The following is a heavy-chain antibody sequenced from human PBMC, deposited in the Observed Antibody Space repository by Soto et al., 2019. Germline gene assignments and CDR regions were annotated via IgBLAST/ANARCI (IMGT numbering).Heavy chain of an antibody. Sequence: VQLVQSGAEVKKPGASVKVSFKASGYNFMRYGFTWVRQAPGQGLEWMGWINVDNGETKYPQKIQGRVTMTTDTSTSTVYMELRSLTSDDTAVYYCARWISGGYSDWFDPWGHGTLVTVSS. CDR2: INVDNGET. J-gene: IGHJ5*02. CDR3: ARWISGGYSDWFDP. D-gene: IGHD1-26*01. CDR1: GYNFMRYG. V-gene: IGHV1-18*04.